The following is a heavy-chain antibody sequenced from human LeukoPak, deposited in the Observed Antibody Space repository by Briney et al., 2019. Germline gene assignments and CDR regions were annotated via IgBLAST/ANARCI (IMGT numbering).Heavy chain of an antibody. J-gene: IGHJ3*02. CDR2: IRDDGSDT. V-gene: IGHV3-30*02. CDR1: GFTFNGYA. CDR3: AKSDGHGTGYGFHI. D-gene: IGHD6-19*01. Sequence: PGGSLRLSCAASGFTFNGYAMYWVRQSPGRGLEWVALIRDDGSDTYHADSVKGRFTISRDNSKNTVFLRTNSLRGEDSAIYYCAKSDGHGTGYGFHIWGQGTMVTVSS.